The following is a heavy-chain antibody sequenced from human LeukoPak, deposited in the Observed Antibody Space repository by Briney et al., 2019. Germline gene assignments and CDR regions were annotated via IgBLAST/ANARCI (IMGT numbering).Heavy chain of an antibody. CDR3: ARHFNAGSYDW. CDR2: ISAYNGNT. V-gene: IGHV1-18*01. J-gene: IGHJ4*02. Sequence: ASVKVSCKASGYTFTSSGISWVRQAPGQGLEWMGWISAYNGNTNYAQKFRGRVTMTTDTSTSTAYMELKSLRSDDTAVYYCARHFNAGSYDWWGQGTLVTVSS. CDR1: GYTFTSSG. D-gene: IGHD1-26*01.